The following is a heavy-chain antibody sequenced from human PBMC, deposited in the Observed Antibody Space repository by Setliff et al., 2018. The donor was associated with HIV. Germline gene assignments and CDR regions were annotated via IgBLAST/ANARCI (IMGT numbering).Heavy chain of an antibody. D-gene: IGHD2-15*01. V-gene: IGHV4-59*01. CDR1: GVSISNYY. CDR2: MYYSGNT. J-gene: IGHJ4*02. CDR3: ARVSNCSGGSCYFYFDY. Sequence: PSETLSLTCTVSGVSISNYYWSWIRQPPGKGLEWIGYMYYSGNTNYNPSLKSRVTISVDTSKSQFSLKLSSVTAADTAVYYCARVSNCSGGSCYFYFDYWGQGTLVTVSS.